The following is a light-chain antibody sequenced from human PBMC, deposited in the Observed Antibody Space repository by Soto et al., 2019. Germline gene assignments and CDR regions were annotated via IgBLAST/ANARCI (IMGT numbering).Light chain of an antibody. Sequence: DIQMTQSPSSLSASVGDRVTITCRASQSISSYLNWYQQKPGKAPKLLIYAASSLQSRVPSRFSGSGSGTDFPLTISSLEPEDFATYYCQQSYSTPLTFGQRTKVEIK. CDR3: QQSYSTPLT. CDR1: QSISSY. CDR2: AAS. J-gene: IGKJ1*01. V-gene: IGKV1-39*01.